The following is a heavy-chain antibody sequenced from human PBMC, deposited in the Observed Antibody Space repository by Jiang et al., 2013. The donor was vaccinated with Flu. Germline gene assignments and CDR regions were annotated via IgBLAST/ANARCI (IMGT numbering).Heavy chain of an antibody. V-gene: IGHV1-18*01. CDR2: ISAYNGNT. CDR3: ARDQAVTTEVLYYYYYGMDV. Sequence: SGAEVKKPGASVKVSCKASGYTFTSYGISWVRQAPGQGLEWMGWISAYNGNTNYAQKLQGRVTMTTDTSTSTAYMELRSLRSDDTAVYYCARDQAVTTEVLYYYYYGMDVWGQGTTVTVSS. D-gene: IGHD4-17*01. CDR1: GYTFTSYG. J-gene: IGHJ6*02.